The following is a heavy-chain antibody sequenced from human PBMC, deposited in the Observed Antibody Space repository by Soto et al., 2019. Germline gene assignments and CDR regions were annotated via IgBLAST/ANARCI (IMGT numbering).Heavy chain of an antibody. CDR1: GFTFSSYW. V-gene: IGHV3-7*01. J-gene: IGHJ6*03. D-gene: IGHD6-13*01. Sequence: GGSLRLSCAASGFTFSSYWMSWVRQAPGKGLEWVANIKQDGSEKYYVDSVKGRFTISRDNAKNSLYLQMNSLRAEDTAVYYCATSYSSSHYHYYMDVWGKGTTVTVSS. CDR3: ATSYSSSHYHYYMDV. CDR2: IKQDGSEK.